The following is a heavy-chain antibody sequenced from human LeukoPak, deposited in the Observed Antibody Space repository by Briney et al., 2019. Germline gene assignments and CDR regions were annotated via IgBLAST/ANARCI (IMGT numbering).Heavy chain of an antibody. D-gene: IGHD6-25*01. CDR3: TRSARPLDS. J-gene: IGHJ4*02. CDR2: ISGSGHDI. CDR1: GLTFSDSY. V-gene: IGHV3-11*01. Sequence: GSLRLSCAASGLTFSDSYMSWIRQAPGKGLEYLSYISGSGHDIMYADSVRGRFTISRDNARNSLYLQMNSLRAEDTAVYYCTRSARPLDSWGQGTLVTVSS.